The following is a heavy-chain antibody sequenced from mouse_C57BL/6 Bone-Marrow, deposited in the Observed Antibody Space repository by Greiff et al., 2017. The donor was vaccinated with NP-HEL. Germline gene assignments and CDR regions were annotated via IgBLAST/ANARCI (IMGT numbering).Heavy chain of an antibody. J-gene: IGHJ4*01. CDR3: ARWTTVVATDAMDY. D-gene: IGHD1-1*01. Sequence: VQLQQPGAELVRPGTSVKLSCKASGYTFTSYWMHWVKQRPGQGLEWIGVIDPSDSYTNYNQKFKGKATLTVDTSSSTAYMQLSSLTSEDSAVYYCARWTTVVATDAMDYWGQGTSVTVSS. CDR1: GYTFTSYW. CDR2: IDPSDSYT. V-gene: IGHV1-59*01.